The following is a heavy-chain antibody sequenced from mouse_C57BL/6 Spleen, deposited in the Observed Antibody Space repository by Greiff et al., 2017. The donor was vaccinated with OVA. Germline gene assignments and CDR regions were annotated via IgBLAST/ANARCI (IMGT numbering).Heavy chain of an antibody. V-gene: IGHV1-7*01. CDR3: ARSLITTVEGYWYFDV. Sequence: VQLEQPWAELAKPGASVKLSCKASGYTFTSYWMHWVKQRPGQGLEWIGYINPSSGYTKYNQKFKDKATLTADKSSSTAYMQLSSLTYEDSAVYYCARSLITTVEGYWYFDVWGTGTTVTVSS. CDR2: INPSSGYT. D-gene: IGHD1-1*01. CDR1: GYTFTSYW. J-gene: IGHJ1*03.